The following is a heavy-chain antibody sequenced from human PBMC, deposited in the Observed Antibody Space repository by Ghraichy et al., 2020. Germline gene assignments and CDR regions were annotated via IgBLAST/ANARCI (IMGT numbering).Heavy chain of an antibody. D-gene: IGHD6-19*01. Sequence: SETLSLTCTVCGGSISSYYWSWIRQPPGKGLEWIGDIYYSGSTNYNPSLKSRVTISVDTSKNQFSLKLSSVTAADTAVYYCARDSSGWFGWYFDLWGRGTLVTVSS. CDR2: IYYSGST. CDR1: GGSISSYY. CDR3: ARDSSGWFGWYFDL. J-gene: IGHJ2*01. V-gene: IGHV4-59*01.